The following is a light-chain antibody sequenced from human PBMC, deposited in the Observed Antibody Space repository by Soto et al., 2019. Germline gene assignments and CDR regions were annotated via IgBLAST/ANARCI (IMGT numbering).Light chain of an antibody. J-gene: IGLJ2*01. CDR1: SSDVGGYNH. CDR3: SSYTSRSTLV. Sequence: QSVLTQPASVSGSPGQSITISCTGTSSDVGGYNHVSWYQQYPGKAPKLLIYNVSNRPSGVSDRFSASKSGNTASLTISGLQAEDEADYYCSSYTSRSTLVFGGGTQLTVL. CDR2: NVS. V-gene: IGLV2-14*03.